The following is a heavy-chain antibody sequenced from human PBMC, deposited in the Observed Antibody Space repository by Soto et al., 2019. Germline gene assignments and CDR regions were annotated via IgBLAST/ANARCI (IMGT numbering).Heavy chain of an antibody. J-gene: IGHJ4*02. CDR2: IYYSGST. CDR3: ATQGGILTGYDY. Sequence: PSETLSLTCTVSGGSISSGDYYWSWIRQPPGKGLEWIGYIYYSGSTYYNPSLKSRVTISVDTSKNQFSLKLSSVTAADTAVYYCATQGGILTGYDYWGQGTLVTVSS. D-gene: IGHD3-9*01. CDR1: GGSISSGDYY. V-gene: IGHV4-30-4*01.